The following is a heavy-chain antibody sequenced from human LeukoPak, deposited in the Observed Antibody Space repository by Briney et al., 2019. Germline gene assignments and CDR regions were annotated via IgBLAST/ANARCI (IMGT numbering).Heavy chain of an antibody. Sequence: GGSLRLSCAASGFTFSNYEMNWVRQAPRKGLEWVSYISSSGSTIYYADSVKGRFTISRDNAKNSLYLQMNSLRAEDTAVYYCARAYYGAVPFDIWGQGTMVTVSS. V-gene: IGHV3-48*03. D-gene: IGHD4-17*01. J-gene: IGHJ3*02. CDR1: GFTFSNYE. CDR2: ISSSGSTI. CDR3: ARAYYGAVPFDI.